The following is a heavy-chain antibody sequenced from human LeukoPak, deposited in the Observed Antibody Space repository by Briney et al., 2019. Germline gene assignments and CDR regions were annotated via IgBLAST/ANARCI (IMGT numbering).Heavy chain of an antibody. J-gene: IGHJ4*02. CDR3: ARDGAPYCGGDCYSDY. CDR1: GLTFSSYA. Sequence: GGSLRLSCAASGLTFSSYAMHWVRQAPGKGLEYVSAISSNGGSTYYANSVKGRFTISRDNSKNTLYLQMGSLRAEDMAVYYCARDGAPYCGGDCYSDYWGQGTLVTVSS. V-gene: IGHV3-64*01. CDR2: ISSNGGST. D-gene: IGHD2-21*02.